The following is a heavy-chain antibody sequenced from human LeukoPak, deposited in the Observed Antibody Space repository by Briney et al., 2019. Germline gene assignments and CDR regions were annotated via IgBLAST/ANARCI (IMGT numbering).Heavy chain of an antibody. CDR3: ARTLPYSSSWYAAAVAGAFDY. Sequence: GASVKVSCKASGYTFTGYYMHCVRQAPGQGLEWMGWINPNSGGTNYAQKFQGRVTMTRDTSISTAYMELSRLRSDDPAVYYFARTLPYSSSWYAAAVAGAFDYWGQGTLVTVSS. CDR2: INPNSGGT. J-gene: IGHJ4*02. V-gene: IGHV1-2*02. CDR1: GYTFTGYY. D-gene: IGHD6-13*01.